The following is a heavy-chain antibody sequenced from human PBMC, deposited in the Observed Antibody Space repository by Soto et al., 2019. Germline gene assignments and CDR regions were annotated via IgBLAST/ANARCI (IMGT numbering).Heavy chain of an antibody. J-gene: IGHJ5*02. V-gene: IGHV3-23*01. CDR1: GFTFSSYA. CDR2: ISGSGGRT. D-gene: IGHD1-1*01. CDR3: ASNWNDEGWFDP. Sequence: GGSLRLSCAASGFTFSSYAMSWVRQAPGKGLEWVSAISGSGGRTYYADSVKGRFTISRDNSKNTLYLQMNSLRAEDTAVYYCASNWNDEGWFDPWGQGTLVTVSS.